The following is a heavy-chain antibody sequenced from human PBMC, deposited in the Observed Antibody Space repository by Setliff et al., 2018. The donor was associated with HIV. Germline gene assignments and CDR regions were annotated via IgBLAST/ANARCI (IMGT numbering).Heavy chain of an antibody. V-gene: IGHV1-18*01. CDR1: GYTFTSYG. CDR2: ISAYNGNT. CDR3: ARLGLEWLLLSTYYYYGMDV. Sequence: ASVKVSCKASGYTFTSYGISWVRQAPGQGLEWMGWISAYNGNTNYAQKLQGRVTMTTDTSTSTAYMELRSLRSDDTAVYYCARLGLEWLLLSTYYYYGMDVWGQGTTVPSP. D-gene: IGHD3-3*01. J-gene: IGHJ6*02.